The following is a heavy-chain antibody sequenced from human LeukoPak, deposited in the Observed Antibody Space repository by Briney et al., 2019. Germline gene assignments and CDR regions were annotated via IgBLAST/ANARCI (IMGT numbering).Heavy chain of an antibody. V-gene: IGHV4-39*07. J-gene: IGHJ4*02. CDR3: ARISLTGYAPISGYFDY. D-gene: IGHD3-9*01. CDR2: IYYSGST. Sequence: SETLSLTCTVSGGSISTSGSYWGWVRQPPGRGLEWIGIIYYSGSTYYNPSLKSRVTISVDTSKNQFSLKLTSVTAADTAVYYCARISLTGYAPISGYFDYWGQGTLVTVSS. CDR1: GGSISTSGSY.